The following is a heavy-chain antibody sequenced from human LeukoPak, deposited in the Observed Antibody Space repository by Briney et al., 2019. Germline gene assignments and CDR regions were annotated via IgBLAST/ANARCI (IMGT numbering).Heavy chain of an antibody. D-gene: IGHD3-3*01. CDR1: GFTLSSHR. CDR2: ISSRSSFK. J-gene: IGHJ4*02. V-gene: IGHV3-21*06. Sequence: GGSLRLSCAASGFTLSSHRMDWVRQAPGKGLEWVSSISSRSSFKNYADSVKGRFTISRDNAKNFLYLQMNSLRAEDTAVYFCAKDGGFWSDYSYFDYWGQGTQVTVSS. CDR3: AKDGGFWSDYSYFDY.